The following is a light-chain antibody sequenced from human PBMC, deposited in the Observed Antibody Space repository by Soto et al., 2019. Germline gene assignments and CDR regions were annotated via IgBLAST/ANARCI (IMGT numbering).Light chain of an antibody. CDR3: QQRNDWVT. CDR2: DAY. Sequence: EVVLTQSPVTLSLSPGERATLSCRASQSFRGLLAWYQQKPGQAPRLLIYDAYNRATGIPPRFSGSGSGTDFTLTISSLEPEDSGVYYCQQRNDWVTFGGGTKVDIK. V-gene: IGKV3-11*01. CDR1: QSFRGL. J-gene: IGKJ4*01.